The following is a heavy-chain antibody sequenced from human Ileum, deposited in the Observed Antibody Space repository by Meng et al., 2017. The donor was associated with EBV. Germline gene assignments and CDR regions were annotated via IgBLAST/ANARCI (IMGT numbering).Heavy chain of an antibody. CDR1: TLTFSTYW. D-gene: IGHD6-25*01. CDR3: ASLSGHGGY. J-gene: IGHJ4*02. CDR2: IHSDGSRT. V-gene: IGHV3-74*01. Sequence: EVHRVESGGGLVQPGGSLRLSCAASTLTFSTYWMDWVRQAPGQGLVWVSRIHSDGSRTTYADSVRGRFTISRDNAKNTFYLEMNSLRGEDTAVYYCASLSGHGGYWGQGTLVTVSS.